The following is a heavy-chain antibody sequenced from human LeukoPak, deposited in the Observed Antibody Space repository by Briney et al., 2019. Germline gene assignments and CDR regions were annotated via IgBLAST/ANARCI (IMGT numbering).Heavy chain of an antibody. CDR3: AKAAIMAPMNADWFDP. Sequence: GASVKVSCKASGYTFTNYEINWVRQATGQGLEWMGWMNPKSGNTAYAQKFQGRVSMTWDTSIGTAYLELSSLTSDDTAVYYCAKAAIMAPMNADWFDPWGQGTLVTLSS. CDR2: MNPKSGNT. V-gene: IGHV1-8*01. CDR1: GYTFTNYE. J-gene: IGHJ5*02. D-gene: IGHD5-12*01.